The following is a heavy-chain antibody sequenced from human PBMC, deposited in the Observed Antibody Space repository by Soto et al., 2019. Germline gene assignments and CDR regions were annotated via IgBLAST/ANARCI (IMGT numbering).Heavy chain of an antibody. Sequence: GGSLRLSSAASGFTFSSYAMSWVRQAPGKGLEWVSAISGSGGSTYYADSVKGRFTISRDNSKNTLYLQMNSLRAEDTAVYYCAKDNSVVVDNWFDPWGQGTLVTVSS. D-gene: IGHD2-2*01. J-gene: IGHJ5*02. CDR1: GFTFSSYA. CDR2: ISGSGGST. CDR3: AKDNSVVVDNWFDP. V-gene: IGHV3-23*01.